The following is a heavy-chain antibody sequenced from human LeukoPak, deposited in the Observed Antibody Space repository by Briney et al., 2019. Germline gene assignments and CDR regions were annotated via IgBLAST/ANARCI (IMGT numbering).Heavy chain of an antibody. CDR1: GFTFRDYA. Sequence: GGSLRLSCAASGFTFRDYAMSWVRQTPGKGLECVSVIGGSGGSTYYADSVKGRFTISRDDSKNTLYLQMNSLRAEDTAVYHCAKEGCTGTNCYINCWGQGTLVTVSS. CDR3: AKEGCTGTNCYINC. CDR2: IGGSGGST. V-gene: IGHV3-23*01. D-gene: IGHD2-2*02. J-gene: IGHJ4*02.